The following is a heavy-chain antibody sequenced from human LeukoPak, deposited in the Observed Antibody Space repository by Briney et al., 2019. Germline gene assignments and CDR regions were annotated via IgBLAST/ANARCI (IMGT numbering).Heavy chain of an antibody. J-gene: IGHJ3*02. CDR2: IYSGGST. D-gene: IGHD1-7*01. Sequence: GGSLRLSCAASGFTVSSNYMSWVRQAPGKGLEWVSVIYSGGSTYYADSVKGRFTISRDNSKNTLYLQMNSLRAEDTAVYYCARDVNYSDAFDIWGQGTMVTVSS. CDR1: GFTVSSNY. V-gene: IGHV3-53*01. CDR3: ARDVNYSDAFDI.